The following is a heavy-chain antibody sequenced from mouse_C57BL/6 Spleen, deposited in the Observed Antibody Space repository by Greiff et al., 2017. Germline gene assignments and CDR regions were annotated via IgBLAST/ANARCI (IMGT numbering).Heavy chain of an antibody. CDR3: ARVHYYGRSPFAY. Sequence: EVKLVESGGGLVQPGGSLSLSCAASGFTFTDYYMSWVRQPPGKALEWLGFISNKDNGYTTEYSASVKGRVTISRDNSQSILYLQMNALRAEDSATYYCARVHYYGRSPFAYWGQGTLVTVSA. CDR2: ISNKDNGYTT. J-gene: IGHJ3*01. CDR1: GFTFTDYY. V-gene: IGHV7-3*01. D-gene: IGHD1-1*01.